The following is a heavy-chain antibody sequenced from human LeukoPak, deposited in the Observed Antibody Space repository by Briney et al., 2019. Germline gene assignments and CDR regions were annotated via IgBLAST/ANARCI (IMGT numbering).Heavy chain of an antibody. CDR1: GFTFSSYI. CDR3: ASDEGNYFDY. Sequence: PGGSLRLSCAASGFTFSSYIMNWVRQAPGKGLEWVASISRNSTYIHYADSVKGRFTISRDNARNSLFLQMNSLRAEDTAIYYCASDEGNYFDYWGQGTLVPVSS. CDR2: ISRNSTYI. V-gene: IGHV3-21*01. J-gene: IGHJ4*02.